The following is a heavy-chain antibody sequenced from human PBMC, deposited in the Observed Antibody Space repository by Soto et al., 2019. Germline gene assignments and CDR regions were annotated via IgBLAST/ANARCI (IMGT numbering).Heavy chain of an antibody. V-gene: IGHV1-69*02. J-gene: IGHJ4*02. D-gene: IGHD4-17*01. CDR3: ARVIREADGIDY. Sequence: SVKVSCKASGGTFSSYTITWVRQAPGQGLEWMGRVIPILDIANYAQKFQGRVTITADKSTGTAYMELSSLRSEDTAVYYCARVIREADGIDYWGQGTLVTVSS. CDR1: GGTFSSYT. CDR2: VIPILDIA.